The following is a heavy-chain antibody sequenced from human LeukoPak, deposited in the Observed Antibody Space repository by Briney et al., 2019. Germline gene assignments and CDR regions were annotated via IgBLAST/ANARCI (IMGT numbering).Heavy chain of an antibody. CDR1: GGTFSSYA. Sequence: GASVKVSCKASGGTFSSYAISWVRQAPGQGLEWMGGIIPIFGTANYAQKFQGRVTITADESTSTAYMELSSLRSEDTAVYYCARVNLSGSGARFDYWGQGTLVTVSS. J-gene: IGHJ4*02. CDR3: ARVNLSGSGARFDY. V-gene: IGHV1-69*13. D-gene: IGHD3-10*01. CDR2: IIPIFGTA.